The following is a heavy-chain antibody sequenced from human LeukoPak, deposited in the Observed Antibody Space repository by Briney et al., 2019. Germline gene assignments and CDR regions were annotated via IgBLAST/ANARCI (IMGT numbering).Heavy chain of an antibody. CDR2: ISYDGSNK. CDR1: GFTFSSYA. CDR3: ARDNPPITMVRGVPSGY. D-gene: IGHD3-10*01. V-gene: IGHV3-30-3*01. Sequence: QPGRSLRLSCAASGFTFSSYAMHWVRQAPGKGLEWVAVISYDGSNKYYADSVKGRFTISRDNSKNTLYLQMNSPRAEDTAVYYCARDNPPITMVRGVPSGYWGQGTLVTVSS. J-gene: IGHJ4*02.